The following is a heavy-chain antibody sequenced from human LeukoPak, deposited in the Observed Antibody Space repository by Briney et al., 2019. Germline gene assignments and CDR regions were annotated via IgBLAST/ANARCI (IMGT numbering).Heavy chain of an antibody. CDR2: IYTSGST. CDR3: ARVREVVSDAFDI. V-gene: IGHV4-61*02. Sequence: SETLSLTCTVSGGSISSGSYYWSWIRQPAGKGLEWIGRIYTSGSTNYNPSLKSRVTVSVDTSKNQFSLKLSSVTAADTAVYYCARVREVVSDAFDIWGQGTMVTVSS. CDR1: GGSISSGSYY. D-gene: IGHD3-10*01. J-gene: IGHJ3*02.